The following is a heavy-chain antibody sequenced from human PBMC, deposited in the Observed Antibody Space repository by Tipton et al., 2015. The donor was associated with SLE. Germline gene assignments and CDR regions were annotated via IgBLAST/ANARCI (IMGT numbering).Heavy chain of an antibody. J-gene: IGHJ4*02. V-gene: IGHV4-4*07. CDR1: GGSINSFY. CDR2: FHSSGIL. Sequence: TLSLTCTVSGGSINSFYCTWVRQPAGKGLEWIGHFHSSGILNYNPSLKSRVTMSVDTSKNQFSLKLSAVTAADTAVYYCARQAYYSSGYADYWGQGTLVTVSS. CDR3: ARQAYYSSGYADY. D-gene: IGHD3-22*01.